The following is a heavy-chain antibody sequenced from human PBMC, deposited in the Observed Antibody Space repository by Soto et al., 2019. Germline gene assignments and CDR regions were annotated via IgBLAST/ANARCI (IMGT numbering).Heavy chain of an antibody. D-gene: IGHD4-17*01. Sequence: ASVKVSCKASGYTFTSYDINWVRQATGQGLEWMGWMNPKNGNTGYAQKFQGRVTMTRDTSIRTVYMELSSLTFEDTAVYYCARGRADGDFGNWIDPWGQGTLVTVSS. CDR2: MNPKNGNT. J-gene: IGHJ5*02. CDR1: GYTFTSYD. V-gene: IGHV1-8*01. CDR3: ARGRADGDFGNWIDP.